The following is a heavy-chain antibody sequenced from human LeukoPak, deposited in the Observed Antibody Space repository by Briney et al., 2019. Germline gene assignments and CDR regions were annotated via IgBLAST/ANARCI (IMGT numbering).Heavy chain of an antibody. CDR3: ATGGIYDFWSGYYDY. CDR2: ISSSSSYI. V-gene: IGHV3-21*01. D-gene: IGHD3-3*01. J-gene: IGHJ4*02. Sequence: PGGSLRLSCAASGFTISSYSMSWVRQAPGKGLEWVSSISSSSSYIYYADSVKGRFTISRDNAKNSLYLQMNSLRAEDTAVYYCATGGIYDFWSGYYDYWGQGTLVTVSS. CDR1: GFTISSYS.